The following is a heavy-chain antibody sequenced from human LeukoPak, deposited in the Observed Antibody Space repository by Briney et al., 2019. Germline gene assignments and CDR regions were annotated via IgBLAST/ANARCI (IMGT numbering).Heavy chain of an antibody. Sequence: PGGSLRLSCAASGFTFSNYDMSWVRQAPGKGLEWVSAISGSADSTYYADSVKGRFTISRDNSKNTLYFQMNSLRAEDTAVYYCAKGPLTGYPYYFDYWGQGTLVTVSS. CDR3: AKGPLTGYPYYFDY. CDR2: ISGSADST. D-gene: IGHD3-9*01. J-gene: IGHJ4*02. CDR1: GFTFSNYD. V-gene: IGHV3-23*01.